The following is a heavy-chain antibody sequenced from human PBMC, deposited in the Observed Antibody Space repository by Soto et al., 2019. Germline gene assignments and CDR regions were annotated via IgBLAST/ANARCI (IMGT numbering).Heavy chain of an antibody. CDR2: IFYSGST. CDR1: GGSISNYY. D-gene: IGHD3-3*01. Sequence: QVQLQESGPGLVKPSETLSLTCTVCGGSISNYYWNWIRQSPGKGLEWIGYIFYSGSTNYNPSLKNRVAISIDTSENQFSLKMSSVTAADTAVYFCARSYDFWSGYFNFWGQGTLVTVSS. V-gene: IGHV4-59*01. J-gene: IGHJ4*02. CDR3: ARSYDFWSGYFNF.